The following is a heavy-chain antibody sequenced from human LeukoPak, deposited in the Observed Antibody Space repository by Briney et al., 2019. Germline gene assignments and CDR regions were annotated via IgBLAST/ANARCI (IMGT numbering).Heavy chain of an antibody. D-gene: IGHD2-15*01. CDR1: GYTFTSYG. J-gene: IGHJ6*02. Sequence: GASVKVSCKASGYTFTSYGISWVRQAPGQGLEWMGWISAYNGNTNYAQKLQGRVIMTTDTSTSTAYTELRSLRSDDTAVYYCARDLEYCSGGSCYYYGMDVWGQGTTVTVSS. CDR3: ARDLEYCSGGSCYYYGMDV. CDR2: ISAYNGNT. V-gene: IGHV1-18*01.